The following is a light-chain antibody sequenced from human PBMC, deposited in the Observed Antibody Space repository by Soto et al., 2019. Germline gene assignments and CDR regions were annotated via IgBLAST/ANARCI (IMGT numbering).Light chain of an antibody. V-gene: IGKV1-5*01. CDR3: QQYNNFWT. Sequence: DIQMTQSPSALSASVGDRVTITCRASQSISSWLAWYQQKPGKAPRLLIYDASYLERGVPSRFSGSGSGTEFPLTISALQPDDLATYYCQQYNNFWTFGPGTKVEI. J-gene: IGKJ1*01. CDR2: DAS. CDR1: QSISSW.